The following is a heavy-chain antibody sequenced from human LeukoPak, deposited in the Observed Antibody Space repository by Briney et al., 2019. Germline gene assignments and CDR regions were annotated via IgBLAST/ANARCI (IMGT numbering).Heavy chain of an antibody. Sequence: GGSLRLSCAASGFTFSSYAMSWVRQAPGKGLEWVSAISGSGGSTYYADSVKGRFIISRDNSKNTLYLQMNSLRAEDTAVYYCARWGGMYTVTKGPRDYWGQGTLVTVSS. CDR3: ARWGGMYTVTKGPRDY. CDR1: GFTFSSYA. J-gene: IGHJ4*02. D-gene: IGHD4-17*01. CDR2: ISGSGGST. V-gene: IGHV3-23*01.